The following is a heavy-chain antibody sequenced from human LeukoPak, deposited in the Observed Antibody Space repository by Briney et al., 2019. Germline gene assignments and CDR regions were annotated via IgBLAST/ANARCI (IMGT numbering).Heavy chain of an antibody. J-gene: IGHJ4*02. CDR1: GYTFTSYD. Sequence: GASVKVSCKASGYTFTSYDINWVRQATGQGLEWMGWMNPNSGNTGYAQKFQGRVTMTRNTSISTAYMELSSLRSEDTAVYYCARGFSSGDYSNYDALLDFDYWGQGTLVTVSS. V-gene: IGHV1-8*01. CDR2: MNPNSGNT. D-gene: IGHD4-11*01. CDR3: ARGFSSGDYSNYDALLDFDY.